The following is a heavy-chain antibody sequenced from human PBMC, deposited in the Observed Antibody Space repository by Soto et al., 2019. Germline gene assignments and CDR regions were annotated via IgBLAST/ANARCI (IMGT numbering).Heavy chain of an antibody. CDR1: GGSISSSNW. V-gene: IGHV4-4*02. CDR2: IYHSGST. Sequence: PSETLSLTCAVSGGSISSSNWWSWVRQPPGKGLEWIGEIYHSGSTNYNPSLKSRVTISVDKSKNQFSLKLSSVTAADTAVYYCARDRSPVYGDYNNWFDPWGQGTLVTVSS. CDR3: ARDRSPVYGDYNNWFDP. J-gene: IGHJ5*02. D-gene: IGHD4-17*01.